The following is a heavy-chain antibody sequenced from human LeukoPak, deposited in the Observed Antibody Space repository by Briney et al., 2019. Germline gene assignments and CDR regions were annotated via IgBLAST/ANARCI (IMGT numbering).Heavy chain of an antibody. CDR1: GGSISSGGYS. CDR2: IYHSGST. J-gene: IGHJ5*02. Sequence: PSETLSLTCAVSGGSISSGGYSGSWSRQPPGKGLEWIGYIYHSGSTYYNPSLKSRLTISVDRSKNQFSLQLNSVTPEDTAVYYCARVGGWYNWFDPWGQGTLVTVSS. D-gene: IGHD3-16*01. CDR3: ARVGGWYNWFDP. V-gene: IGHV4-30-2*01.